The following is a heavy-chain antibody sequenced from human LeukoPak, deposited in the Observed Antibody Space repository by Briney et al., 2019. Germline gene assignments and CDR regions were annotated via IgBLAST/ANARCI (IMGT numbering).Heavy chain of an antibody. Sequence: GASVKVSCKASGYTFTSYYMHWVRQAPGQGLEWMGIINPSGGSTSYAQKFQGRVTMTRDTSTSTVYMELSSLRSDDTAVYYCARDSPLGVRGVPYYYMDVWGKGTTVTVSS. CDR3: ARDSPLGVRGVPYYYMDV. J-gene: IGHJ6*03. CDR1: GYTFTSYY. V-gene: IGHV1-46*01. D-gene: IGHD3-10*01. CDR2: INPSGGST.